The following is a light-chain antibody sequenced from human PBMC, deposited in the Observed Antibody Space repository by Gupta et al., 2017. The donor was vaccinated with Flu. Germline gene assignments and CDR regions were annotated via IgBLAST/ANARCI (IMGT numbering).Light chain of an antibody. Sequence: QSVLTQPPSASGTPGQRVTISCSGSSSNIGSNTVNWYQQLPGTATKLLIYSNNQRPSGVPDRFSGSKSGTSASLAIRGLQSEDEAEYYGGAWDDSLNGPVFGGGTKLTVL. CDR2: SNN. CDR1: SSNIGSNT. CDR3: GAWDDSLNGPV. V-gene: IGLV1-44*01. J-gene: IGLJ3*02.